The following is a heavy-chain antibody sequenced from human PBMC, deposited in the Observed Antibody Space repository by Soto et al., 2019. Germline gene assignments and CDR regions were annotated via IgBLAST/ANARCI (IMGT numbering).Heavy chain of an antibody. CDR3: TSEIAARPNSY. V-gene: IGHV3-73*01. CDR2: IRSKANSYAT. CDR1: GFTFSGSA. D-gene: IGHD6-6*01. Sequence: EVQLVESGGGLVQPGGSLKLSCAASGFTFSGSAMHWVRQASGKGLEWVGRIRSKANSYATAYAASVKGRFTISRDDSKNTAYLQMNSLKTEDTAVYYGTSEIAARPNSYWGQGTLVTVSS. J-gene: IGHJ4*02.